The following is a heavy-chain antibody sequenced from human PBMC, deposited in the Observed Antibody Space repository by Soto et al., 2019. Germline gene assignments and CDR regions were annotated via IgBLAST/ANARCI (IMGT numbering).Heavy chain of an antibody. V-gene: IGHV1-18*01. CDR2: TSAYNGNT. J-gene: IGHJ3*02. CDR1: WYTFSSYG. CDR3: ARGCLSVTTGNDAFDI. D-gene: IGHD4-17*01. Sequence: GASVKGSCKASWYTFSSYGISWVRQAPGQGLEWMGWTSAYNGNTNYAQKLQGRVTMTTDTSTSTAYMELRSLRSDDTAVYYCARGCLSVTTGNDAFDIWGQGAMVTVSS.